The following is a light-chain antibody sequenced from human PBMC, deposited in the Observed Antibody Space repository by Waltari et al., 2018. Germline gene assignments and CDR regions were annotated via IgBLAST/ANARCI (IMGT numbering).Light chain of an antibody. CDR1: QSQTKRY. CDR3: QQYGSSILYT. V-gene: IGKV3-20*01. CDR2: GAS. J-gene: IGKJ2*01. Sequence: VLTQSPDTVSLSPGETATLSCRDSQSQTKRYLAWYQQKAGQAPRLLIYGASSRAAGIPYRFSGSGSGTDFTLTISRLEPEDSAVYYCQQYGSSILYTFGQGTKLEIK.